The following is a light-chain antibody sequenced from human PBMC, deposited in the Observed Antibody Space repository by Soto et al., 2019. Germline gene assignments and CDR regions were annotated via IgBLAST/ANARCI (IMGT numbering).Light chain of an antibody. Sequence: QSVLTQSSSASASLGSSVKVTCTLSSGHSTYTIAWHQQQSGKAPRYLMKLERSGSYNKGSGVPDRFSGSSSGADRYLTISNLQSEDEADYYCETWDSNTHTVFGGGTQLTVL. CDR1: SGHSTYT. CDR3: ETWDSNTHTV. V-gene: IGLV4-60*03. J-gene: IGLJ7*01. CDR2: LERSGSY.